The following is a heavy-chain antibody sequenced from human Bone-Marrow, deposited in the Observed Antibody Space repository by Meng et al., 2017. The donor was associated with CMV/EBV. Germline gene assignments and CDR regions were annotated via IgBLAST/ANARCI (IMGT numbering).Heavy chain of an antibody. CDR3: ARGGSGWYVLGY. V-gene: IGHV1-8*02. CDR1: GYTFSTYD. Sequence: ASVKVSCKASGYTFSTYDINWVRLATGQGLEWMGWMNANSGNTGYAQKFQGRVSMTRDTSTSTAYMELSSLRSEDTAVYYCARGGSGWYVLGYWGQGTLVTVSS. J-gene: IGHJ4*02. CDR2: MNANSGNT. D-gene: IGHD6-19*01.